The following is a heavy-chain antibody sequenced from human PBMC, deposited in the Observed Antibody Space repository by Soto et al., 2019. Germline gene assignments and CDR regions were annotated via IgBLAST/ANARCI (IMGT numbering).Heavy chain of an antibody. D-gene: IGHD3-22*01. CDR3: AKTVAPLIVVVIIGVDY. V-gene: IGHV3-23*01. Sequence: GGSLRLSCAASGFTFSSYAMSWVRQAPGKGLEWVSAISGSGGSTYYADSVKGRFTISRDNSKNTLYLQMNSLRAEDTAVYYCAKTVAPLIVVVIIGVDYWGQGTLVTVSS. CDR1: GFTFSSYA. CDR2: ISGSGGST. J-gene: IGHJ4*02.